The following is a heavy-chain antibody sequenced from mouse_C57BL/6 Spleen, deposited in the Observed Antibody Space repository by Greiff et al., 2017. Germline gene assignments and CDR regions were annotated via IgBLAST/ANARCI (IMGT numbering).Heavy chain of an antibody. CDR1: GFTFSDYY. CDR3: ARERGKVVGYFDY. Sequence: EVQVVESEGGLVQPGSSMKLSCTASGFTFSDYYMAWVRQVPEKGLEWVANINYDGSSTYYLDSLKSRFIISRDNAKNILYLQMSSRKSEDTATYYCARERGKVVGYFDYWGQGTTLTVSS. V-gene: IGHV5-16*01. CDR2: INYDGSST. J-gene: IGHJ2*01. D-gene: IGHD1-1*01.